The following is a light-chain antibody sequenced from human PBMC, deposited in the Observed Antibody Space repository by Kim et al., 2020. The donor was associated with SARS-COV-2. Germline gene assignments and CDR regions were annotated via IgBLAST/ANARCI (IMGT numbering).Light chain of an antibody. J-gene: IGKJ4*01. Sequence: EIVLTQSPGTLSLSPGERATLSCRASQSVSSSYLAWYQQKPGQAPRLPIYGASSRATGIPDRFSGSGSGTDFTLTISRLDPEDFAVYYCQQYGSSPLTFGGGTKVDIK. V-gene: IGKV3-20*01. CDR2: GAS. CDR1: QSVSSSY. CDR3: QQYGSSPLT.